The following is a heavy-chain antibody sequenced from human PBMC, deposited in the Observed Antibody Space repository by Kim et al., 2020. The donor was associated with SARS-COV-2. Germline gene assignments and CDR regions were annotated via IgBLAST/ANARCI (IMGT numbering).Heavy chain of an antibody. CDR3: ATGKVPTVTTSYYYYYYGMDV. J-gene: IGHJ6*02. Sequence: ASVKVSCKVSGYTLTELSMHWVRQAPGKGLEWMGGFDPEDGETIYAQKFQGRVTMTEDTSTDTAYMELSSLRSEDTAVYYCATGKVPTVTTSYYYYYYGMDVWGQGTTVTVSS. CDR2: FDPEDGET. D-gene: IGHD4-17*01. CDR1: GYTLTELS. V-gene: IGHV1-24*01.